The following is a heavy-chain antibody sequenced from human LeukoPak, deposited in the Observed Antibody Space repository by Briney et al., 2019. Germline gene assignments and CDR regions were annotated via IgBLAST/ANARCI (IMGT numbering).Heavy chain of an antibody. V-gene: IGHV3-30*02. Sequence: GGSLRLSCAASGFTFSSYWMSWVRQAPGKGLEWVAFIRFDGSNKYYADSVKGRFTISRDNSKNTLYLQMNSLRAEDTAVYYCAKRVGDYWGQGTVVTVSS. J-gene: IGHJ4*02. CDR2: IRFDGSNK. CDR3: AKRVGDY. D-gene: IGHD2-15*01. CDR1: GFTFSSYW.